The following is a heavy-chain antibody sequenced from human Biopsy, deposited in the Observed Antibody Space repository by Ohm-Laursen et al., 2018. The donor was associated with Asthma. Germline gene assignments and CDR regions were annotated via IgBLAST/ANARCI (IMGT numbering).Heavy chain of an antibody. V-gene: IGHV3-30*06. D-gene: IGHD1-1*01. CDR1: GFTFSNYG. CDR3: VRDGTDDAFDI. CDR2: ISKDASTQ. J-gene: IGHJ3*02. Sequence: LRLSCAASGFTFSNYGMHWGRQAPGKGLEWVGVISKDASTQDYADSVKGRFTMARDNSKNTLDLQMNSLREEDTAVYYCVRDGTDDAFDIWGQGTVVSVSS.